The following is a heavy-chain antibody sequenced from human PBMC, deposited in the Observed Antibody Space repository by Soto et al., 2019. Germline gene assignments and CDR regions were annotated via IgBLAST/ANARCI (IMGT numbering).Heavy chain of an antibody. V-gene: IGHV4-30-2*01. Sequence: QLQLQESGSGLVKPSQTLSLTCAVSGGSISSGGYSWSWIRQPPGKGLEWIGYIYHSGSTYYNPSLKSRVTIAVDRSKNQFPLKLSSVTAADTAVSYCAAGGGLPRYYWGQGTLVTVSS. CDR2: IYHSGST. J-gene: IGHJ4*02. D-gene: IGHD5-12*01. CDR3: AAGGGLPRYY. CDR1: GGSISSGGYS.